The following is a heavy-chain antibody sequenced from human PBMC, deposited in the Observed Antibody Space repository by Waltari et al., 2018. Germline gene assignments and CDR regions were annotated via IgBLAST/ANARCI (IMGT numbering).Heavy chain of an antibody. CDR2: MNPNSGNT. CDR1: GYTFTSSD. D-gene: IGHD2-21*02. J-gene: IGHJ4*02. Sequence: VKVSCKASGYTFTSSDINWVRQATGQGLEWMGWMNPNSGNTGYAQKFQGRLTLTRNTSISTAYMELSSLRSEDTAVYYCARGWAYCGGDCYSGWGQGTLVTVSS. CDR3: ARGWAYCGGDCYSG. V-gene: IGHV1-8*02.